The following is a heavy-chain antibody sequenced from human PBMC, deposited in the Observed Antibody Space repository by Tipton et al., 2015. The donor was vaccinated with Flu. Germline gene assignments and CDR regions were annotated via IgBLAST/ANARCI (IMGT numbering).Heavy chain of an antibody. CDR3: ARHKVGRGWYWDY. D-gene: IGHD6-19*01. CDR2: ILYSGRT. CDR1: GGSINNYL. V-gene: IGHV4-59*08. Sequence: TLSLTCTVSGGSINNYLWSWIRRPPEKGLEWIGYILYSGRTNYNPSLKSRVTISADTPKNQFSLKVTSVTAADTAVYYCARHKVGRGWYWDYWGQGTLVPVSS. J-gene: IGHJ4*02.